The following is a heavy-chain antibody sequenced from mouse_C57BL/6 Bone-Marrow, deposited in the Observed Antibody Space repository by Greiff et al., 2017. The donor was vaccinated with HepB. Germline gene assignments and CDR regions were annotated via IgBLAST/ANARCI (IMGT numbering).Heavy chain of an antibody. V-gene: IGHV1-59*01. D-gene: IGHD2-5*01. J-gene: IGHJ1*03. CDR3: ARGDSNLSYWYFDV. CDR2: IDPSDSYT. CDR1: GYTFTSYW. Sequence: QVQLQQSGAELVRPGTSVKLSCKASGYTFTSYWMHWVKQRPGQGLEWIGVIDPSDSYTNYNQKFKGKATLTVDTSSSTAYMQLSSLTSEDSAVYYCARGDSNLSYWYFDVWGTGTTVTVSS.